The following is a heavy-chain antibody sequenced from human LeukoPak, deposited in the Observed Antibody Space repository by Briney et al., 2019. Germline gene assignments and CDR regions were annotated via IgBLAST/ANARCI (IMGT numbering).Heavy chain of an antibody. D-gene: IGHD6-13*01. CDR3: AKPQQMANFDF. J-gene: IGHJ4*02. V-gene: IGHV3-30*18. CDR2: ISYDGSNK. CDR1: GFTFSSYG. Sequence: GRSLRLSCAASGFTFSSYGMHWVRQAPGKGLEWVAVISYDGSNKYYADSVKGRFTISRDNSKNTLYLQMSSLRVEDTAVYYCAKPQQMANFDFWGQGTLVTVSS.